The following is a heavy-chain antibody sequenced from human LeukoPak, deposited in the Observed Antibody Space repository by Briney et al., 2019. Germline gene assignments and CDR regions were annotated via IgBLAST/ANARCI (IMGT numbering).Heavy chain of an antibody. D-gene: IGHD5-18*01. CDR3: ARPVGGYTYGYFDY. CDR1: GDSITSGSYY. J-gene: IGHJ4*02. V-gene: IGHV4-39*01. CDR2: IYYSGST. Sequence: SETLSLTCTVSGDSITSGSYYWGWIRQPPGKGLEWIGSIYYSGSTYYNPSLKSRVTISVDTSKNQFSLRLRSVTAADTAVYYCARPVGGYTYGYFDYWGQGTLVTVSS.